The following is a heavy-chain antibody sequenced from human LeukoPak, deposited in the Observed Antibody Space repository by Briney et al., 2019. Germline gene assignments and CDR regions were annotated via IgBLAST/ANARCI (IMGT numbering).Heavy chain of an antibody. J-gene: IGHJ6*02. Sequence: GRSLRLSCAASGFTFSAYAMHWVRQAPGKGLEWVAVISYDGSNKYYADSVKGRFTISRDNSKNTLYVQVNSLRAEDTAMYYCARGRVAGTNYYYGMDVWGQGTTVTVS. CDR2: ISYDGSNK. CDR3: ARGRVAGTNYYYGMDV. D-gene: IGHD6-19*01. CDR1: GFTFSAYA. V-gene: IGHV3-30-3*01.